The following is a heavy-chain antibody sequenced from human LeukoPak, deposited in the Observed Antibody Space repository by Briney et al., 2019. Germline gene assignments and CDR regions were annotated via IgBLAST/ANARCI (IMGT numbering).Heavy chain of an antibody. CDR1: GYSFTSYW. Sequence: GESLNISCKGSGYSFTSYWIGWVHQMPGKGLEWMGIIYPGDSDTRYSPSFQGQVTISADKSISTAYLQWSSLKASDTAMYYCARVGEIVGATAIYYFDYWGQGTLVTVSS. V-gene: IGHV5-51*07. CDR2: IYPGDSDT. D-gene: IGHD1-26*01. J-gene: IGHJ4*02. CDR3: ARVGEIVGATAIYYFDY.